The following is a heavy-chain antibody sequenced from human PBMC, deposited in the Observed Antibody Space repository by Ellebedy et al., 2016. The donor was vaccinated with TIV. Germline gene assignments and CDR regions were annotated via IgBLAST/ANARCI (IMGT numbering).Heavy chain of an antibody. CDR1: GYSIRNGYY. V-gene: IGHV4-38-2*02. CDR3: ARGAPFPYYFDS. CDR2: IYHSGSN. J-gene: IGHJ4*02. Sequence: MPSETLSLTCTVSGYSIRNGYYWGWIRQSPETGLEWIRYIYHSGSNGSNPSLKSRVTISVDTPKNQCSLKLNSVTAADTAVYYCARGAPFPYYFDSWGQGLLVTVSS.